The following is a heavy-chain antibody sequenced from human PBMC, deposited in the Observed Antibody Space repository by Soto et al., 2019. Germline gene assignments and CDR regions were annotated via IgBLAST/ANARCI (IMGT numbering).Heavy chain of an antibody. Sequence: EVQLVESGGGLVKPGGSLRLSCAASGFTFTRYSMNWVRQAPGKGLGWVSSISSTTNYTYYADSMKGRFTVSRDNAKNSVYLEMNSLSAEDTAVYYCARESEDLTSNFDYWGQGTLVTVSS. CDR3: ARESEDLTSNFDY. J-gene: IGHJ4*02. CDR2: ISSTTNYT. V-gene: IGHV3-21*01. CDR1: GFTFTRYS.